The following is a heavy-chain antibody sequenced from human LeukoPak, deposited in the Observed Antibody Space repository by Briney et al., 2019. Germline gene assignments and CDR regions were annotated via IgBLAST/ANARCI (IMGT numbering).Heavy chain of an antibody. V-gene: IGHV1-2*02. J-gene: IGHJ3*02. CDR3: ARTVYYYDSSGYYFDAFDI. Sequence: ASVKVSFKASGGTFSSYAISWVRQAPGQGLEWMGWINPNSGGTNYAQKFQGRVTMTRDTSISTAYMELSRLRSDDTAVYYCARTVYYYDSSGYYFDAFDIWGQGTMVTVSS. CDR1: GGTFSSYA. D-gene: IGHD3-22*01. CDR2: INPNSGGT.